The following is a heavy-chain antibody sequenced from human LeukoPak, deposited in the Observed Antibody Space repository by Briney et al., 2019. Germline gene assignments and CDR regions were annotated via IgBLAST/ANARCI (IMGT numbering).Heavy chain of an antibody. CDR2: ISSSGSTI. D-gene: IGHD5-12*01. V-gene: IGHV3-11*01. CDR1: GFTFSDYY. CDR3: AKGRNIVATILIYVY. Sequence: GGSLRLSCAASGFTFSDYYMSWIRQAPGKGLEWVSYISSSGSTIYYADSVKGRFTISRDNSKNTLYLQMNSLRAEDTAVYYCAKGRNIVATILIYVYWGQGTLVTVSS. J-gene: IGHJ4*02.